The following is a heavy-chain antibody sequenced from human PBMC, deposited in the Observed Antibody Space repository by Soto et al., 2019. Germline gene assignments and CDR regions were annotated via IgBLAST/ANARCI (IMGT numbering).Heavy chain of an antibody. Sequence: ASEKVSCKASGYTFIDYYMHWVRQAPGQGLEWMGWINPNSGGTNYAQKFQGWVTMTRDTSISTAYMELSRLRSDDTAVFYCARARITIFGVVTEEYYFDYWGQGTLVTVSS. J-gene: IGHJ4*02. CDR3: ARARITIFGVVTEEYYFDY. CDR2: INPNSGGT. V-gene: IGHV1-2*04. D-gene: IGHD3-3*01. CDR1: GYTFIDYY.